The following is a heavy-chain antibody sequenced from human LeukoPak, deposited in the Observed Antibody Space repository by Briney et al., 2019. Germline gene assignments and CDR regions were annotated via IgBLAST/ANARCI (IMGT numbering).Heavy chain of an antibody. CDR2: VSNSGAAK. V-gene: IGHV3-23*01. CDR3: AKEAFRPALLDF. J-gene: IGHJ4*02. D-gene: IGHD2-21*01. CDR1: EFTFSLSA. Sequence: GGSLRLSCAASEFTFSLSAMTWVRQPPGKGLEWVATVSNSGAAKYYADSVKGRFSISRDNANNTVSLEMRNLRTDDTAIYYCAKEAFRPALLDFWGQGSLVTVSS.